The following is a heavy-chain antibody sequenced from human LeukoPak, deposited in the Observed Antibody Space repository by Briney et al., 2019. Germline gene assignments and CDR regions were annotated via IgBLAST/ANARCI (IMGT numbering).Heavy chain of an antibody. J-gene: IGHJ4*02. D-gene: IGHD2-15*01. CDR1: GFTFSDYY. CDR2: ISGSSHYT. V-gene: IGHV3-11*03. CDR3: ARTYCSGGSCCLDY. Sequence: GGSLRLSCEASGFTFSDYYMSWIRQAPGKGLELVSYISGSSHYTNYEDSVKGRFTISRDNSKKSLYLQLSSLRAEDTAVFYCARTYCSGGSCCLDYWGQGTLVTVSS.